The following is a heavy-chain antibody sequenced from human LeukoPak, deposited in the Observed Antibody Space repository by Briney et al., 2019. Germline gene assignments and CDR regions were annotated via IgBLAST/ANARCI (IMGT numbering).Heavy chain of an antibody. V-gene: IGHV3-23*01. J-gene: IGHJ4*02. CDR2: ISGSGAST. Sequence: GGSLRLSCAASGFTFSNYVMNWVRQAPGKGLEWVSTISGSGASTYHADSVKGRFTISRDESKNTLYLQMNSLRAEDTAIYYCAKIGRNNQIGNSGYYDYWGQGVLVTVSS. CDR1: GFTFSNYV. D-gene: IGHD3-22*01. CDR3: AKIGRNNQIGNSGYYDY.